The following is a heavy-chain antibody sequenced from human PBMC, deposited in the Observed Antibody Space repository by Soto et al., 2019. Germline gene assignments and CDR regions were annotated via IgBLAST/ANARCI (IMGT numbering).Heavy chain of an antibody. J-gene: IGHJ4*02. Sequence: SETLSLTCSLYSGSLSGYYWSWIRQPPGKVLEWIGEISPSGTTNYSPSLKSRVSISVDTSKNQFSLNLTSLTFADTAVYYCARAPKVSGSAQTRPDFWGQGSLVTVSS. CDR3: ARAPKVSGSAQTRPDF. V-gene: IGHV4-34*01. CDR2: ISPSGTT. CDR1: SGSLSGYY. D-gene: IGHD6-6*01.